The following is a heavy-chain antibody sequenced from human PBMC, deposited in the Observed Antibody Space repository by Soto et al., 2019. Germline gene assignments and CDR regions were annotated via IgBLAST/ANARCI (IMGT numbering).Heavy chain of an antibody. J-gene: IGHJ4*02. Sequence: LCGGSISSGDYYWSWIRQPPGKGLEWIGYIYYSGSTYYNPSLKSRVTISVDTSKNQFSLKLSSVTAADTAVYYCARGVSVTTEYYFDYWGQGTLVTVSS. CDR3: ARGVSVTTEYYFDY. CDR2: IYYSGST. V-gene: IGHV4-30-4*01. CDR1: GGSISSGDYY. D-gene: IGHD4-17*01.